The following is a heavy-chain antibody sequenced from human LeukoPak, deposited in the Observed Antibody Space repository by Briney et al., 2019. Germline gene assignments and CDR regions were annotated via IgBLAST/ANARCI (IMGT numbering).Heavy chain of an antibody. J-gene: IGHJ4*02. CDR1: GFSVSNY. CDR3: ARVRNVNSVAGTVDY. V-gene: IGHV3-53*01. Sequence: GGSLRLSCEATGFSVSNYMSWVRQAPGKGLEWVSVIYSNGNTYYADSVKGRFTSSRDNSKNTLYLQMNSLRAEDTAVYYCARVRNVNSVAGTVDYWGQGTLVTVSS. D-gene: IGHD6-19*01. CDR2: IYSNGNT.